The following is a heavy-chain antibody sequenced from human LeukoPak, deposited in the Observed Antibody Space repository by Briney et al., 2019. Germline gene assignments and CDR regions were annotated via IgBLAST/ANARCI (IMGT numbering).Heavy chain of an antibody. V-gene: IGHV3-33*06. Sequence: PGGSLRLSCAASGFTFSSYGMHWVRQAPGKGLEWVAVIWYDGSNKYYADSVKGRFTISRDNSKNTLYLQMNSLRAEDTAVYYCAKDRVVYYYDSGGIDYWGQGTLVTVSS. CDR2: IWYDGSNK. CDR1: GFTFSSYG. CDR3: AKDRVVYYYDSGGIDY. J-gene: IGHJ4*02. D-gene: IGHD3-22*01.